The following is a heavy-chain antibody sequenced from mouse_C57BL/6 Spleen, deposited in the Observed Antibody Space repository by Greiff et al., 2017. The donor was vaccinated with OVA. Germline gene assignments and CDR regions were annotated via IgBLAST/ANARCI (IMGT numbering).Heavy chain of an antibody. CDR1: GFTFSDYG. CDR3: ASRPYYSNYALAY. CDR2: ISSGSSTI. Sequence: DVQLVESGGGLVKPGGSLKLSCAASGFTFSDYGMHWVRQAPEKGLEWVAYISSGSSTIYYADTVKGRFTISRDNAKNTLFLQMTSLRSEDTAMYYCASRPYYSNYALAYWGQGTLVTVSA. J-gene: IGHJ3*01. D-gene: IGHD2-5*01. V-gene: IGHV5-17*01.